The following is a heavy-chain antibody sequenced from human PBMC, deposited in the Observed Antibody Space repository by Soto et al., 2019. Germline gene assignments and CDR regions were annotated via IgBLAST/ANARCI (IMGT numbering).Heavy chain of an antibody. J-gene: IGHJ6*02. CDR3: ARDRSCIQLWTPYNGMDV. Sequence: GASVKVSCKASGYTFTSYGISWVRQAPGQGLEWMGWISAYNGNTNYAQKLQGRVTMTTDTSTSTAYMELRSLRSDDTAVYYCARDRSCIQLWTPYNGMDVWGQGTTVPVSS. D-gene: IGHD5-18*01. V-gene: IGHV1-18*01. CDR1: GYTFTSYG. CDR2: ISAYNGNT.